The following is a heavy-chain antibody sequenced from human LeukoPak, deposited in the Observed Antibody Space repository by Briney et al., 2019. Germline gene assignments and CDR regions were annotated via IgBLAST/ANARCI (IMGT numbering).Heavy chain of an antibody. Sequence: ASVKVSCKASGYTFTSYGISWVRQAPGQGLEWMGWMNPNSGNTGYAQKFQGRVTMTRNTSISTAYMELSSLRSEDTAVYYCARVASSSWKTYYYYYMDVWGKGTTVTVSS. CDR2: MNPNSGNT. J-gene: IGHJ6*03. D-gene: IGHD6-13*01. CDR1: GYTFTSYG. V-gene: IGHV1-8*02. CDR3: ARVASSSWKTYYYYYMDV.